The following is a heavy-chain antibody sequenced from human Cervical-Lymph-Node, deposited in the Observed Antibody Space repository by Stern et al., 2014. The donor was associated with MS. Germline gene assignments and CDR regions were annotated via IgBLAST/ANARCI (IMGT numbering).Heavy chain of an antibody. D-gene: IGHD6-13*01. V-gene: IGHV4-31*03. CDR2: IYYSGST. J-gene: IGHJ4*02. CDR3: ARDDRGSSWYRFDF. CDR1: GGSISTVGYY. Sequence: QVQLQESGPGVAQPSQTLSLTCTVSGGSISTVGYYWTWIRQHPGQGLEWIRYIYYSGSTYYNPSLKSRVTMSLDTSKNQFSLNLSSVTAADTAIYYCARDDRGSSWYRFDFWGQGTLVTVSP.